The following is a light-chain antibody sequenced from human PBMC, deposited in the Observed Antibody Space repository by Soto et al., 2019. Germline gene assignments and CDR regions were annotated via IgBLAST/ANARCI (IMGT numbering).Light chain of an antibody. Sequence: DIQMTQSPSSLSASVGDRVTITCRASQSISSYLNWYQQKPGKAPKLLIYAASSLQSGDPSRFSGSGSGTDFTLTISSLQPEDFATYYGQQSYSTPYTFGQGTKLEIK. CDR2: AAS. CDR1: QSISSY. CDR3: QQSYSTPYT. J-gene: IGKJ2*01. V-gene: IGKV1-39*01.